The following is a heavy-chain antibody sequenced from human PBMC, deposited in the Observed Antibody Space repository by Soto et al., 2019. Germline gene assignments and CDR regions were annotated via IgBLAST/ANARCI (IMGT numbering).Heavy chain of an antibody. CDR1: GFTFSSYG. J-gene: IGHJ4*02. V-gene: IGHV3-30*18. D-gene: IGHD6-13*01. CDR2: ISYDGSNK. CDR3: AKVRPGRIAAAGTDY. Sequence: QGQLGGAWGGVVQPGGSLRLSCAASGFTFSSYGMDLVRQAPGKGLEWVAVISYDGSNKYYADSVKGRFTISRDNSKNTLYLQMNSLRAEDTAVYYCAKVRPGRIAAAGTDYWGQGTLVTVSS.